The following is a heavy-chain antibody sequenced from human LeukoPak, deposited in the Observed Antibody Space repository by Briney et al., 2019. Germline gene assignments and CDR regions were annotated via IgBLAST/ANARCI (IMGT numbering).Heavy chain of an antibody. CDR3: ARESGGDYYMDF. CDR2: IWYDGSKK. CDR1: GFTFTDYG. Sequence: PGGSLRLSCATSGFTFTDYGLHWVRQAPGKGLEWVAVIWYDGSKKFYGESLEGRFTISRDDSKNTVYLEMSSLRLEDTAVYYCARESGGDYYMDFWGKGTTVIVSS. V-gene: IGHV3-33*01. D-gene: IGHD3-10*01. J-gene: IGHJ6*03.